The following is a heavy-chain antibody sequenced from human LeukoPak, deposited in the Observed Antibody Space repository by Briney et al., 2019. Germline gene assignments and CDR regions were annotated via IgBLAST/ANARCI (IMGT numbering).Heavy chain of an antibody. CDR1: GYSFTSHW. CDR3: AKRGGTGAPFYGMDV. D-gene: IGHD1-1*01. CDR2: IYPGDSDT. V-gene: IGHV5-51*01. J-gene: IGHJ6*02. Sequence: GESLKISCKGSGYSFTSHWIGWVSQMPGKGLEWMGIIYPGDSDTKYSPSFQGQVTISTDKSISTAYLQWSSLKASDTAMYYCAKRGGTGAPFYGMDVWGQGTTVTVSS.